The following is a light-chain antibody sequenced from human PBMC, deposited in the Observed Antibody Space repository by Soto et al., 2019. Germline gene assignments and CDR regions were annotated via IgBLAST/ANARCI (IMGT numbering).Light chain of an antibody. V-gene: IGKV3-20*01. CDR2: GAS. CDR1: QSISSNY. Sequence: NVLTQSPGTLSLSPGEGATLSCRASQSISSNYLAWYHQKPGQAPRLLIYGASSRATDIPDRFRGSGSGRDFVLNISRLEPEDFGMYYCQQYSSSPRTFGRGTKVEIK. CDR3: QQYSSSPRT. J-gene: IGKJ1*01.